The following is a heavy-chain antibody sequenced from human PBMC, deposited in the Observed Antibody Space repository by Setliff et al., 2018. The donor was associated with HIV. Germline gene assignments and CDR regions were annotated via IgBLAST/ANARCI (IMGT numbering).Heavy chain of an antibody. CDR1: GYTLSELY. D-gene: IGHD3-3*02. Sequence: ASVKVSCKVSGYTLSELYRHWVRQGPGKGLEWMGGFDPEDGQRIYAQKVQGRVTLTTDTSSSTVYMELRSLRSDDTAVYYCARDAWVEFLEWTFYGMDVWGQGTTVTVSS. CDR3: ARDAWVEFLEWTFYGMDV. V-gene: IGHV1-24*01. J-gene: IGHJ6*02. CDR2: FDPEDGQR.